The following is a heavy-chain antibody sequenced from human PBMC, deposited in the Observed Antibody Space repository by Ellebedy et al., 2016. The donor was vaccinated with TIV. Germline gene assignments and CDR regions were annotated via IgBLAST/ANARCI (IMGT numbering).Heavy chain of an antibody. CDR2: FDPEDGET. V-gene: IGHV1-2*02. J-gene: IGHJ4*02. CDR1: GYTFTGYY. Sequence: ASVKVSCKASGYTFTGYYMHWVRQAPGQGLEWMGGFDPEDGETIYAQKFQGRVTMTRDTSISTAYMELSRLRSDDTAMYYCAREEGKLLPFDYWGQGTLVTVSS. CDR3: AREEGKLLPFDY. D-gene: IGHD2-15*01.